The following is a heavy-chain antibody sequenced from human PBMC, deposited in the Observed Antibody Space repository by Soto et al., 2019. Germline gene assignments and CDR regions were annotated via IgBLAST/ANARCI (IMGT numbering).Heavy chain of an antibody. CDR2: ISGSGGST. V-gene: IGHV3-23*01. CDR1: GFTFSSYA. CDR3: AKENGYSSSWFEFDY. D-gene: IGHD6-13*01. Sequence: EVQLLESGGGLVQPGGSLRLSCAASGFTFSSYAMSWVRQAPGKGLGWVPAISGSGGSTYYADSVKGRFTISRDNSKNTLDLQMNSLRAEDTAVYYCAKENGYSSSWFEFDYWGQGTLVTVSS. J-gene: IGHJ4*02.